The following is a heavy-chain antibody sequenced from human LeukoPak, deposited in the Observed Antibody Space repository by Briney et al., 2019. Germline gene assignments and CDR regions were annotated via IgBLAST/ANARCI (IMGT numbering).Heavy chain of an antibody. Sequence: ASVKVSCKASGYTFTGYYMHWVRQAPGQGLEWMGWINPNSGGTNYAQKFRGRVTMTRDTSISTAYMELSRLRSDDTAMYYCARGDTYGWGYYMDVWGKGTTVTVSS. CDR2: INPNSGGT. J-gene: IGHJ6*03. V-gene: IGHV1-2*02. CDR3: ARGDTYGWGYYMDV. CDR1: GYTFTGYY. D-gene: IGHD3-10*01.